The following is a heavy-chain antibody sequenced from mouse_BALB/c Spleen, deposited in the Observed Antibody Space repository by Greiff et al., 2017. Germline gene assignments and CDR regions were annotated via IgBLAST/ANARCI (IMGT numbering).Heavy chain of an antibody. V-gene: IGHV5-17*02. Sequence: EVMLVESGGGLVQPGGSRKLSCAASGFTFSSFGMHWVRQAPEKGLEWVAYISSGSSTIYYADTVKGRFTISRDNPKNTLFLQMTSLRSEDTAMYYCARSGGAWFAYWGQGTLVTVSA. D-gene: IGHD3-1*01. CDR1: GFTFSSFG. J-gene: IGHJ3*01. CDR2: ISSGSSTI. CDR3: ARSGGAWFAY.